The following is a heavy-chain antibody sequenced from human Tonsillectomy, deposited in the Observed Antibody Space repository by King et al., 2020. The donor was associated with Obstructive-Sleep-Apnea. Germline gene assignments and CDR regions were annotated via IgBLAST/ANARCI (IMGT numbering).Heavy chain of an antibody. CDR2: ILFDGNIK. CDR1: GFAFSDYS. D-gene: IGHD5-12*01. CDR3: AAAIHYFFDY. V-gene: IGHV3-30-3*01. Sequence: VQLVESGGGVVQPGRSLGLSCAASGFAFSDYSLHWVRQAPGTGLEGGAVILFDGNIKFYADPVKGRATISRDTSKSTLYLQMNGLRAEDTAVYYCAAAIHYFFDYWGQGTVLSVSS. J-gene: IGHJ4*02.